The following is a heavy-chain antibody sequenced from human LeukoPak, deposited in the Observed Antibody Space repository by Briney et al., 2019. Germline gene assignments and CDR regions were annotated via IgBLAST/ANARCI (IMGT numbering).Heavy chain of an antibody. V-gene: IGHV4-39*01. CDR1: GASISSSTYY. J-gene: IGHJ5*02. D-gene: IGHD3-22*01. CDR2: IYYSGST. Sequence: SETLSLTCTVSGASISSSTYYWGWIRQAPGTGLEWIGSIYYSGSTYYKSSLKSRVTISADTSKNQFSLKVYSVIAAETAVYYCASHTSFYYDATGYQGALGSWGQGTLVTVSS. CDR3: ASHTSFYYDATGYQGALGS.